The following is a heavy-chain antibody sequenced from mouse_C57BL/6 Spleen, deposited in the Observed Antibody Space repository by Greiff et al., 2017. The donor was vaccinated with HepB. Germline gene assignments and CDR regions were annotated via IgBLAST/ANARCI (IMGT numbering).Heavy chain of an antibody. V-gene: IGHV1-82*01. Sequence: QVQLKESGPELVKPGASVKISCKASGYAFSSSWMNWVKQRPGKGLEWIGRIYPGDGDTNYNGKFKGKATLTADKSSSTAYMQLSSLTSEGSAVYFCGRLGRGFAYWGQGTLVTVSA. CDR1: GYAFSSSW. J-gene: IGHJ3*01. CDR2: IYPGDGDT. CDR3: GRLGRGFAY. D-gene: IGHD4-1*01.